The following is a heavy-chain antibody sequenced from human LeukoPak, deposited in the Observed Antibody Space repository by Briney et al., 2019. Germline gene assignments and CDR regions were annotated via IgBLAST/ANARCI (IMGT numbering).Heavy chain of an antibody. D-gene: IGHD3-10*01. J-gene: IGHJ5*02. CDR1: GASISSYY. CDR3: ARASRGFGELYRPYNWFDP. CDR2: VYYSGST. Sequence: PSETLSLTCTVSGASISSYYWTWIRQAPGKGLEWIGDVYYSGSTNYNPALKSRVSISQDTSKNQGSLTLNSVTAADTAVYYCARASRGFGELYRPYNWFDPWGQGTLVTVSS. V-gene: IGHV4-59*12.